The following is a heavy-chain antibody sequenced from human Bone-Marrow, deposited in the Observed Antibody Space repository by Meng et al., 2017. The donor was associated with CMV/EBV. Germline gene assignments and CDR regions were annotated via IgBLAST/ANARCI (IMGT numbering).Heavy chain of an antibody. J-gene: IGHJ6*02. CDR3: ASERGIRFYRYYGMDV. V-gene: IGHV1-46*01. D-gene: IGHD3-3*01. CDR2: INPSGGST. Sequence: ASVKVSCKASGYIFTDYYMHWVRQAPGQGLEWMGIINPSGGSTSYAQKFQGRVTMTRDTSTSTVYMELSSLRSEDTAVYYCASERGIRFYRYYGMDVWGQGTTVPVSS. CDR1: GYIFTDYY.